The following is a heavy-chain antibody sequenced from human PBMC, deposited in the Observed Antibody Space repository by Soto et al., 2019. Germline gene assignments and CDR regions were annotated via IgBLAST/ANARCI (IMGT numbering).Heavy chain of an antibody. CDR1: GFLFSTST. J-gene: IGHJ5*02. CDR3: ATLGRADYPPLAA. CDR2: ISSRGTDI. V-gene: IGHV3-30*14. Sequence: GGSLRLSCEASGFLFSTSTLNWVRRAPGKGLEWVAEISSRGTDIYYADSVKGRFTISRDNSKNTLYLQLDRVKSDDTAVYYCATLGRADYPPLAAWGQGTLVTVSS. D-gene: IGHD4-17*01.